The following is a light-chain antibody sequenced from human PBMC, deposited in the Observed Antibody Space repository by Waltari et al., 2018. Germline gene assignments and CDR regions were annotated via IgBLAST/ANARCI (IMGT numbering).Light chain of an antibody. CDR3: QQYNDWPPWT. CDR2: GAS. V-gene: IGKV3-15*01. CDR1: QSVSSN. Sequence: EIVMTQSPATLFVSPGERATLSCRASQSVSSNLAWYQRKPGQAPRLLIYGASSRATGIPARFSGSGSGTEFTLTISSLQSEDFAVYYCQQYNDWPPWTFGQGTKVEI. J-gene: IGKJ1*01.